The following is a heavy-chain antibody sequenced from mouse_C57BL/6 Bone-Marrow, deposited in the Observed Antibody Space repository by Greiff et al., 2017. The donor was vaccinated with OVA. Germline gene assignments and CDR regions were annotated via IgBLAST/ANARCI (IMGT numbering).Heavy chain of an antibody. J-gene: IGHJ1*03. Sequence: QVQLQQPGAELVKPGASVKMSCKASGYTFTSYWITWVKQRPGQGLEWIGDIYPGSGSTNYNEKFKSKATLTVDTSSSTAYMQLSSLTSEDSAVYYCARPYYSYWYFDVWGTGTTVTVSS. D-gene: IGHD2-12*01. CDR1: GYTFTSYW. CDR3: ARPYYSYWYFDV. CDR2: IYPGSGST. V-gene: IGHV1-55*01.